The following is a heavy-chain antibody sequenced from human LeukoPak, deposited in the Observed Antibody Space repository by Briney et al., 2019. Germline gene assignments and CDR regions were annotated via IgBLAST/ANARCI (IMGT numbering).Heavy chain of an antibody. CDR2: IYYSGST. CDR3: ARFNSWFYFDY. V-gene: IGHV4-59*08. Sequence: KPSETLSLTCTVSGGSISSYYWSWIRQPPGKGLEWIGYIYYSGSTNYNPSLKSRVTISVDTSKNQFSLKLSSVTAADTAVYYCARFNSWFYFDYWGQGTLVTVSS. J-gene: IGHJ4*02. CDR1: GGSISSYY. D-gene: IGHD6-13*01.